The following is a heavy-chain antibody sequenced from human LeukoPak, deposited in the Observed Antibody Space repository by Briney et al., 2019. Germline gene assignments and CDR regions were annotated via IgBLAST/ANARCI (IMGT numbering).Heavy chain of an antibody. Sequence: NPSETLSLTCTVSGGSISSSSYYWGWIRQPPGKGLEWIGSIYYSGSTNYNPSLKSRVTISVDTSKNQFSLKLSSVTAADTAVYYCARDWGITIFGVVIESHDAFDIWGQGTMVTVSS. V-gene: IGHV4-39*07. J-gene: IGHJ3*02. CDR1: GGSISSSSYY. CDR3: ARDWGITIFGVVIESHDAFDI. CDR2: IYYSGST. D-gene: IGHD3-3*01.